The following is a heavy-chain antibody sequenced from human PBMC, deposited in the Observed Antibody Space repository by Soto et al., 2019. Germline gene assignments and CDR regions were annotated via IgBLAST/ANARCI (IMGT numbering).Heavy chain of an antibody. V-gene: IGHV3-23*01. CDR3: VRYCSTTLCNGVAPRIFDY. CDR2: ISGSGGST. D-gene: IGHD2-2*01. CDR1: GFTFSSYA. J-gene: IGHJ4*02. Sequence: EVQLLESGGGLVQPGGSLRLSCAASGFTFSSYAMSWVRQAPGKGLEWVSAISGSGGSTYYADSVKGRFTISRDNTRNSLYLQMNSLRDEDTALYYCVRYCSTTLCNGVAPRIFDYWGQGTLVTVSS.